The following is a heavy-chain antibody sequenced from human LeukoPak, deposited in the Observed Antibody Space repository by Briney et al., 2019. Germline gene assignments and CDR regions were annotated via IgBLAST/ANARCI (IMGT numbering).Heavy chain of an antibody. V-gene: IGHV4-39*01. D-gene: IGHD1-26*01. CDR3: ARRPHGKWELLLYFDY. CDR2: IYYSGST. CDR1: GFTFSDYY. J-gene: IGHJ4*02. Sequence: GSLRLSCAASGFTFSDYYMSWIRQPPGKGLEWIGSIYYSGSTYYNPSLKSRVTISVGTSKNQFSLKLSSVTAADTAVYYCARRPHGKWELLLYFDYWGQGTLVTVSS.